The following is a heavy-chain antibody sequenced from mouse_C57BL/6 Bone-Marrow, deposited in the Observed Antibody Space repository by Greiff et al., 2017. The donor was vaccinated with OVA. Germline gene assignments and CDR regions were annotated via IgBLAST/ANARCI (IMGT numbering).Heavy chain of an antibody. CDR2: ISSGGDYI. CDR3: TREYPWFAY. D-gene: IGHD5-2*01. V-gene: IGHV5-9-1*02. J-gene: IGHJ3*01. CDR1: GFTFSSYA. Sequence: EVKLMESGEGLVKPGGSLKLSCAASGFTFSSYAMSWVRQTPEKRLEWVAYISSGGDYIYYADTVKGRFTISRDNARNTLYLQMSSLKSEDTAMYYCTREYPWFAYWGQGTLVTVSA.